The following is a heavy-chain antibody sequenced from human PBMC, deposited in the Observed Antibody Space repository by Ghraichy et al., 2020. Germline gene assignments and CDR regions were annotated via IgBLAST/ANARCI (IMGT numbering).Heavy chain of an antibody. CDR3: ARAPGAYVQLDC. CDR1: GDSISSYY. J-gene: IGHJ4*02. Sequence: SETLSLTCTVSGDSISSYYWSWIRQPPGKGLEWIGYIYYSGSTDYNPSLNSRVTMSIDTSKNQFSLKLSSVTAADTAVYYCARAPGAYVQLDCWGQGTLVTVSS. D-gene: IGHD3-10*02. V-gene: IGHV4-59*01. CDR2: IYYSGST.